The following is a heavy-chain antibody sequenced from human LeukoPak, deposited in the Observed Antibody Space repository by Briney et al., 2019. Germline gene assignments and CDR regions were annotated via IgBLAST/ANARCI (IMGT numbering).Heavy chain of an antibody. V-gene: IGHV3-23*01. D-gene: IGHD6-25*01. CDR1: GFTFGDYA. Sequence: GGSLRLSCAASGFTFGDYAMSWVRQAPGKGLEWVSGISGSAGSTYYADSVKGRFTISRDNPKKALHLQMNSLRGEDTAVYYCAKEGGSSGGSQPNDYWGQGTLVTVSS. CDR2: ISGSAGST. CDR3: AKEGGSSGGSQPNDY. J-gene: IGHJ4*02.